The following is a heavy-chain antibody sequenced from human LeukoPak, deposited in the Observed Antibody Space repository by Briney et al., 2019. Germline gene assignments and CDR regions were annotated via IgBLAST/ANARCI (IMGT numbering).Heavy chain of an antibody. J-gene: IGHJ6*02. Sequence: GGSLRLSCEGSGFTFSDAWMNWVRQAPGKGLEWVGRMKSRGSGGTTDYAAPVKGSFTISRDDSKNTLFLQMSSLQAEDTAVYYCVWDWTYYFDMAVWGQGTTVTVSS. D-gene: IGHD3/OR15-3a*01. CDR3: VWDWTYYFDMAV. CDR2: MKSRGSGGTT. CDR1: GFTFSDAW. V-gene: IGHV3-15*01.